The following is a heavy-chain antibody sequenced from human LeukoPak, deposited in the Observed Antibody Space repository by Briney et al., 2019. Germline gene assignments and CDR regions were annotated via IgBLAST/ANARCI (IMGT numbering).Heavy chain of an antibody. D-gene: IGHD6-13*01. J-gene: IGHJ6*02. CDR1: GYTFTSYD. Sequence: ASVKVSCKASGYTFTSYDINWVRQATGQGLEWMGWMNPNSGNTGYAQKFQGRVTMTRNTSISTAYMELSSLRSEDTAVYYCARTGYISSWFYYYYGMDVWGQGTTVTVSS. V-gene: IGHV1-8*01. CDR3: ARTGYISSWFYYYYGMDV. CDR2: MNPNSGNT.